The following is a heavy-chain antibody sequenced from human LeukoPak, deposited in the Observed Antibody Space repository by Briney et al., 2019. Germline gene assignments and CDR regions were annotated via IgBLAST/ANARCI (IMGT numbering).Heavy chain of an antibody. V-gene: IGHV4-39*07. J-gene: IGHJ4*02. D-gene: IGHD1-7*01. CDR3: ARDQGGNYFN. Sequence: SSETLSLTCTVSGGSITSSSYYWGWIRQPPGKGLEWIGSIYYSGSTHYSPSLKSRVTISVDRSKNQFSLNLTSVTAADTAVYYCARDQGGNYFNWGQGTLVTVSS. CDR1: GGSITSSSYY. CDR2: IYYSGST.